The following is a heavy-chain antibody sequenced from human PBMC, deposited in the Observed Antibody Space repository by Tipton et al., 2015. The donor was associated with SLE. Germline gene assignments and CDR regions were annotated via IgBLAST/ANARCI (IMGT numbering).Heavy chain of an antibody. CDR3: ARSTTTMNLPRFDF. CDR2: IKHNGRT. V-gene: IGHV4-34*01. Sequence: TLSLTCVVYGESFSTYYWNWIRQPPGKGLEWIGEIKHNGRTNYSPSLKSRVTISVDTSKKEFSLRLSSVTAADTAVYFCARSTTTMNLPRFDFWGLGTLVTVSS. D-gene: IGHD4-17*01. J-gene: IGHJ4*02. CDR1: GESFSTYY.